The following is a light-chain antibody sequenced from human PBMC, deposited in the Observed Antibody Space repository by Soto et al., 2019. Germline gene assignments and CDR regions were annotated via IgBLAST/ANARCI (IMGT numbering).Light chain of an antibody. CDR1: QGISDN. Sequence: DIQMTQSPSSLSASVGDRVTITCRASQGISDNLAWYQQKAGKVPKLLIYAASTLQSGVPSRFSGSGSGTDFTLTINSLEPEDVATYYCQKYKSAPFTFGPGTKVDIK. V-gene: IGKV1-27*01. J-gene: IGKJ3*01. CDR2: AAS. CDR3: QKYKSAPFT.